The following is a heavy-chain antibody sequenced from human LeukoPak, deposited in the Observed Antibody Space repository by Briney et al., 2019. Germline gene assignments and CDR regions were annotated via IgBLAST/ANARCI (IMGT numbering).Heavy chain of an antibody. CDR2: IIPILGIA. Sequence: ASVKVSCKASGGTFSSYTISRVRQAPGQGLEWMGRIIPILGIANYAQKFQGRVTITADKSTSTAYMELSSLGSEDTAVYYCARDVRHYYDSSGYEDSNDYWGQGTLVTVSS. J-gene: IGHJ4*02. D-gene: IGHD3-22*01. V-gene: IGHV1-69*04. CDR1: GGTFSSYT. CDR3: ARDVRHYYDSSGYEDSNDY.